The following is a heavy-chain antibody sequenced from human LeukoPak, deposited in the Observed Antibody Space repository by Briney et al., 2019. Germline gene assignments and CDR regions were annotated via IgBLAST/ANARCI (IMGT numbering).Heavy chain of an antibody. CDR1: GGTISSYY. CDR3: ASGWGSYTFFDY. D-gene: IGHD3-16*01. CDR2: IYYSGST. J-gene: IGHJ4*02. Sequence: SETLSLTCTGSGGTISSYYLSWIRQPPGKGLEWIGYIYYSGSTNYNPSLKSRVTISVDTSKNQFSLKLSSVTAADTAVYYCASGWGSYTFFDYWGQGTLVTVSS. V-gene: IGHV4-59*08.